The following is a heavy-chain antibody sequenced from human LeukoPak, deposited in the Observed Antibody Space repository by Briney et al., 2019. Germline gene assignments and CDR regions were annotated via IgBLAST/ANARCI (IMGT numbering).Heavy chain of an antibody. CDR1: GGSVSSGNYY. V-gene: IGHV4-61*01. J-gene: IGHJ6*04. CDR2: IYYSGST. Sequence: SETLSLTCSVSGGSVSSGNYYGSWIRQPPGKGLEWIGYIYYSGSTNYNPSLKSRVTISVDTLKNQFSLKLRSMTAADTAVYYCARADDYHYGMDVWGKGTTVTVSS. CDR3: ARADDYHYGMDV.